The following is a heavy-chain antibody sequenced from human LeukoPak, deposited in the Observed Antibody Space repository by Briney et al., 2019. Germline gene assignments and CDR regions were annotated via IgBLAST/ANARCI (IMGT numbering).Heavy chain of an antibody. V-gene: IGHV3-21*01. CDR3: ARDPYVLGDAFDI. CDR2: ISSSSSYI. D-gene: IGHD3-16*01. J-gene: IGHJ3*02. Sequence: KPGGSLRLSCAASGFTFSSYSMNWVRQAPGKGLEWVSSISSSSSYIYYADSVKGRFTISRDNAKNSLYLQMNSLRAEDTAVYYCARDPYVLGDAFDIWGQGTMVTVSS. CDR1: GFTFSSYS.